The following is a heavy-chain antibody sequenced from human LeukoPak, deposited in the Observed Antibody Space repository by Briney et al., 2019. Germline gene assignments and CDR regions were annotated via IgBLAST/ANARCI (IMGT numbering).Heavy chain of an antibody. J-gene: IGHJ3*02. CDR3: ARRLPADYGDYVDAFDI. CDR2: IFPDDSDT. D-gene: IGHD4-17*01. V-gene: IGHV5-51*01. CDR1: GYSFTTHW. Sequence: GESLKISCQASGYSFTTHWIGWVRQMPGKGLEWMGIIFPDDSDTRYMPSFQGQVTISVDKSISTAYLRWSRLRASDSAMYYCARRLPADYGDYVDAFDIWGQGAMVTVS.